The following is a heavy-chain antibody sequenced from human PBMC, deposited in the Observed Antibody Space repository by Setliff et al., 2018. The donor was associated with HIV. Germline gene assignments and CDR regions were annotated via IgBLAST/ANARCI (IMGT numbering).Heavy chain of an antibody. Sequence: PSETLSLTCSVSGDSFSTSSYFWGWVRQSPGKGLEWIANIYYTGFTYCNPSLKSRVTISIDKSKSQFSLNLTSVTASDTAVYYCAREGRGDPSLATTRLDYWGQGKLVPSPQ. CDR3: AREGRGDPSLATTRLDY. V-gene: IGHV4-39*02. CDR2: IYYTGFT. J-gene: IGHJ4*02. CDR1: GDSFSTSSYF. D-gene: IGHD1-1*01.